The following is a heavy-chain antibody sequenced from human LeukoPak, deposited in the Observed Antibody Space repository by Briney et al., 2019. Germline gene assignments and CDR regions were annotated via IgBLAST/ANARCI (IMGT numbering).Heavy chain of an antibody. D-gene: IGHD3-10*01. CDR2: ISRTGGST. J-gene: IGHJ4*02. Sequence: GGSLRLSCAASGFTFSNYAMNWVRQAPGKGLEWVSAISRTGGSTYYADSVKGRFTISRDNSKNTLYLQMNSLRAEDTAVYYCAKSLRFEDYTNLPFDYWGQGTLVTVSS. V-gene: IGHV3-23*01. CDR1: GFTFSNYA. CDR3: AKSLRFEDYTNLPFDY.